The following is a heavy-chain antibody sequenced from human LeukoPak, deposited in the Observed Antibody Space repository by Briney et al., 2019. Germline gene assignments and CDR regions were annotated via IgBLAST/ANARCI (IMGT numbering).Heavy chain of an antibody. J-gene: IGHJ4*02. CDR2: ISSSGSTI. CDR3: ARDLSGSLDY. CDR1: GFNFGTHA. V-gene: IGHV3-48*03. D-gene: IGHD1-26*01. Sequence: GGSLRLSCAASGFNFGTHAMDWVRQAPGKGLEWVSYISSSGSTIYYADSVKGRFTISRDNAKNSLYLQMNSLRAEDTAVYYCARDLSGSLDYWGQGTLVTVSS.